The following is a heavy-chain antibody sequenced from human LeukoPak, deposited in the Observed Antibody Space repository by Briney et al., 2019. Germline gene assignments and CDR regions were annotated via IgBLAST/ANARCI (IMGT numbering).Heavy chain of an antibody. CDR2: MSGSGGST. CDR3: AKYQRSGSPSDY. CDR1: GLSVSSNF. Sequence: PGGSLRLSCAATGLSVSSNFMSWVRQAPGKGLEWVSAMSGSGGSTYYADSVKGRFTISRDNSKNTLYLQMNSLRAEDTAVYYCAKYQRSGSPSDYWGQGTLVTVSS. D-gene: IGHD3-10*01. V-gene: IGHV3-23*01. J-gene: IGHJ4*02.